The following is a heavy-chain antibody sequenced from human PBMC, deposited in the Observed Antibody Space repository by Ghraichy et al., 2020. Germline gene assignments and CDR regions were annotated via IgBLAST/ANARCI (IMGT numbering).Heavy chain of an antibody. Sequence: GGSLRLSCAASGFTFSIYWMNWVRQAPGKGLEWVANIKQDGSEKNYVDSVKGRFTISRDNAKNSLYLQMTSLRAEDTAVYYCAKGYGDSGAYWGQGTLVTVSS. D-gene: IGHD4-17*01. CDR1: GFTFSIYW. J-gene: IGHJ4*02. CDR2: IKQDGSEK. CDR3: AKGYGDSGAY. V-gene: IGHV3-7*01.